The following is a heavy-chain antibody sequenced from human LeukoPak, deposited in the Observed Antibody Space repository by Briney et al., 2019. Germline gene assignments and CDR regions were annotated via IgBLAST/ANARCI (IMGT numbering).Heavy chain of an antibody. Sequence: SVKVSCKASGGTFNRYAISWVRQAPGQGREWVGGIISIFGTANYAQKFQGRVTITTDESTSTAYMELSSLRSEDTAVYYCASGYSYAALDYWGQGTLVTVSS. D-gene: IGHD5-18*01. CDR1: GGTFNRYA. CDR2: IISIFGTA. CDR3: ASGYSYAALDY. V-gene: IGHV1-69*05. J-gene: IGHJ4*02.